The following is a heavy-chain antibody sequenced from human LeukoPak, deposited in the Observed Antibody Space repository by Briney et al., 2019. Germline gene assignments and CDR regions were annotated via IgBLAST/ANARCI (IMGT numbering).Heavy chain of an antibody. CDR2: IRGSGTIT. Sequence: GGSLRLSCAVSGFTFSHYAMVWVRQAPGKGLEWLSAIRGSGTITQYADSVKDRFTIFRDNSKNTLYLQMNNLRAEDTAVYYCGRDPNGDYIGAFDMWGQGTVVTVSS. J-gene: IGHJ3*02. V-gene: IGHV3-23*01. D-gene: IGHD4-17*01. CDR3: GRDPNGDYIGAFDM. CDR1: GFTFSHYA.